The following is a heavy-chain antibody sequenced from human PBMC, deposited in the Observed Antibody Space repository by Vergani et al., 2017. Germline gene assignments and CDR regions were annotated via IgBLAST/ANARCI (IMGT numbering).Heavy chain of an antibody. CDR1: GGSISSSNW. Sequence: QVQLQESGPGLVKPSGTLSLTCAVSGGSISSSNWWSWVRQPPGKGLEWIGEIYHSGSTNYNPSLKSRVTISVDNAKNQFSLKLSSVTAADTAVYYCARYCSGGSCYSGSDYWGQGTLVTVSS. J-gene: IGHJ4*02. D-gene: IGHD2-15*01. CDR3: ARYCSGGSCYSGSDY. V-gene: IGHV4-4*02. CDR2: IYHSGST.